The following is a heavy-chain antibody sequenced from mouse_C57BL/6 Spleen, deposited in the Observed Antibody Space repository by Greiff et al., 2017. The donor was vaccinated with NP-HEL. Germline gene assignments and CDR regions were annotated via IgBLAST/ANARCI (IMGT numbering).Heavy chain of an antibody. CDR2: IYTRSGNT. Sequence: VKLQESGAELARPGASVKLSCKASGYTFTSYGISWVQQRTGQGLEWIGEIYTRSGNTYYNEKFKGQATLTADKASSTAYMAIRSLTSEDSEVYFSATSTMVTTRAMDYWGQGTSVTVYS. J-gene: IGHJ4*01. V-gene: IGHV1-81*01. CDR1: GYTFTSYG. CDR3: ATSTMVTTRAMDY. D-gene: IGHD2-2*01.